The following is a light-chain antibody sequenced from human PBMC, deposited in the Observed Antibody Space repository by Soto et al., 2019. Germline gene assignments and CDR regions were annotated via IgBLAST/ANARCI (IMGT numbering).Light chain of an antibody. CDR1: QSVSSN. J-gene: IGKJ1*01. CDR3: QQYSKWPLT. CDR2: AAS. Sequence: EIVMTQSPATLPVSPGERATLSCRASQSVSSNLAWYQQKPGQAPRLLIYAASTRATGLPARFSGSGSGTEFTLTISSLQSEDFAVYYCQQYSKWPLTFGQGTKVEIK. V-gene: IGKV3-15*01.